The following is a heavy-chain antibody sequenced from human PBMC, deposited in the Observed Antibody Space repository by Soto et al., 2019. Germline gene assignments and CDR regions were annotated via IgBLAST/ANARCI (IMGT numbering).Heavy chain of an antibody. CDR1: GFTFSSYA. D-gene: IGHD6-13*01. Sequence: TGGSLRLSCAASGFTFSSYAMSWVRQAPGKGLEWVSAISGSGGSTYYADSVKGRFTISRDNSKNTLYLQMNSLRAEDTAVYYCAKPSSGQQLPLRDYYYYGMDVWGQGTTVTVSS. J-gene: IGHJ6*02. CDR3: AKPSSGQQLPLRDYYYYGMDV. V-gene: IGHV3-23*01. CDR2: ISGSGGST.